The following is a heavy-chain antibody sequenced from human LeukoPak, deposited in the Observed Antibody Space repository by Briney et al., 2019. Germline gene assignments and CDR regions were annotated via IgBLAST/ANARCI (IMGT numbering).Heavy chain of an antibody. J-gene: IGHJ5*02. CDR2: INHSGST. CDR1: GGSFSGYY. V-gene: IGHV4-34*01. Sequence: SETLSLTCAVYGGSFSGYYWSWIRQPPGKGLEWIGEINHSGSTNYNPSLKSRVTISVDTSKNQFSLKLSSVTAADTAVYYRARGRKTYYYGSGSYYNLNWFDPWGQGTLVTVSS. D-gene: IGHD3-10*01. CDR3: ARGRKTYYYGSGSYYNLNWFDP.